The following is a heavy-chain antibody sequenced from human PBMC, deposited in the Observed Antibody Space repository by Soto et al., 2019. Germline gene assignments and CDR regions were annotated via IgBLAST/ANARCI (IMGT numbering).Heavy chain of an antibody. CDR1: GVTFSSYA. J-gene: IGHJ6*02. CDR3: AKGGRITIFGVVLSGSDHYYYGMDV. V-gene: IGHV3-23*01. Sequence: LXRSGAGSGVTFSSYAMSWVRQAPGKGLEWVSAISGSGGSTYYADSVKGRFTISRDNSKNTLYLQMNSLRAEDTAVYYCAKGGRITIFGVVLSGSDHYYYGMDVWGQRTTVTVSS. D-gene: IGHD3-3*01. CDR2: ISGSGGST.